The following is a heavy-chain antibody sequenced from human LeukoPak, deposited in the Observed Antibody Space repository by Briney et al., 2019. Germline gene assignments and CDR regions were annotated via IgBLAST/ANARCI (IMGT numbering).Heavy chain of an antibody. V-gene: IGHV3-9*01. CDR3: AKGYRPYYYYYMDV. CDR1: GFTLDDYA. J-gene: IGHJ6*03. D-gene: IGHD2-2*02. CDR2: ISWNSGSI. Sequence: PGGSLRLSCAASGFTLDDYAMHWVRQAPGKGLEWVSGISWNSGSIGYADSVKGRFTISRDNAKNSLYLQMNSLRAEDTALYYCAKGYRPYYYYYMDVWGKGTTVTVSS.